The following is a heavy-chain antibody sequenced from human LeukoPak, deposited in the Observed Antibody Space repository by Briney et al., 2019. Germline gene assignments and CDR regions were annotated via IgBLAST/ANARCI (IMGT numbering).Heavy chain of an antibody. J-gene: IGHJ6*02. D-gene: IGHD3-10*01. Sequence: SETLSLTCTVSGGSISSGGYYWSWIRQPPGKGLEWIGSMYYSGSTYYNPSLKSRVTISGDTSKNQFSLKLSSVTAADTAVYYCAREGRGSGSYYYHYHGMDVWGQGTTVTVSS. V-gene: IGHV4-39*07. CDR1: GGSISSGGYY. CDR2: MYYSGST. CDR3: AREGRGSGSYYYHYHGMDV.